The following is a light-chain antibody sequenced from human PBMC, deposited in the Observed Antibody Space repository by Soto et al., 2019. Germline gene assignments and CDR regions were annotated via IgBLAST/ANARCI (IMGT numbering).Light chain of an antibody. J-gene: IGLJ2*01. V-gene: IGLV2-14*01. CDR3: SSYTSSSPHV. CDR2: DVS. CDR1: SSDVGGYNY. Sequence: QSVLTQPASVSGSPGQSITISCTGTSSDVGGYNYVSWYQQHPGKAPKLMIYDVSNRPSGVSNRFSGSKSGNTASLTISGLQAEDEADYYCSSYTSSSPHVFGGGTKLTVL.